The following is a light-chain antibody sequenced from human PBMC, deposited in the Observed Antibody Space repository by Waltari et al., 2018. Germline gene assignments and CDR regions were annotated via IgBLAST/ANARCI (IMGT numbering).Light chain of an antibody. J-gene: IGLJ2*01. V-gene: IGLV2-14*01. Sequence: QSALTQPASVSGSPGQSITISCTGTSSDVGGYNFVSWYQQHPGTAPKLMIYDVTRWPSGVSNRFSGSKSGNTASLTISGLQAEDEADYYCTSYTSTNTVIFGGGTKVTVL. CDR1: SSDVGGYNF. CDR3: TSYTSTNTVI. CDR2: DVT.